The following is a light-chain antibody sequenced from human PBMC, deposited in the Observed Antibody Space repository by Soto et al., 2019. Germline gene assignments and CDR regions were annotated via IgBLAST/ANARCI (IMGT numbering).Light chain of an antibody. Sequence: EVVLTQSPATLSLSPGERATRSCRASQSVSSYLAWYQQKPGQAPRLLIYDASNRATGIPARFSGSGSGTDFTLTISSLEPEDFAVYYCQQRSNWPPLTFGGGTKVDI. CDR1: QSVSSY. J-gene: IGKJ4*01. CDR3: QQRSNWPPLT. CDR2: DAS. V-gene: IGKV3-11*01.